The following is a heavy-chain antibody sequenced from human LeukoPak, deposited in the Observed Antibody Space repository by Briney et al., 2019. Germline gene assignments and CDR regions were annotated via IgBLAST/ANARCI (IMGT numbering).Heavy chain of an antibody. D-gene: IGHD3-22*01. CDR2: IYHSGST. CDR3: AKITMIVVVITTPGFYYMDV. J-gene: IGHJ6*03. CDR1: GYSISSGYY. V-gene: IGHV4-38-2*02. Sequence: PSETLSLTCTVSGYSISSGYYWGWIRQPPGKGLEWIGSIYHSGSTYYNPSLKSRVTISVDTSKNQFSLKLSSVTAADTAVYYCAKITMIVVVITTPGFYYMDVWGKGTTVTVSS.